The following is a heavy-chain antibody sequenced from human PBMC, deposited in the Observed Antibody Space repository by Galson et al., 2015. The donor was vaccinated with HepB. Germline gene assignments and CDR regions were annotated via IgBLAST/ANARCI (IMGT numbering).Heavy chain of an antibody. V-gene: IGHV3-23*01. CDR3: ARVPLTGTMGKYYFYMDV. CDR1: GFTFNFYA. D-gene: IGHD3-9*01. J-gene: IGHJ6*03. CDR2: ISASGTRT. Sequence: SLRLSCAASGFTFNFYAMTWVRHVPGKGLDWVSSISASGTRTYYADSAKRRFTISRDNSKNTVFLQMNSLRADDSAVYYFARVPLTGTMGKYYFYMDVWGKGTTVTISS.